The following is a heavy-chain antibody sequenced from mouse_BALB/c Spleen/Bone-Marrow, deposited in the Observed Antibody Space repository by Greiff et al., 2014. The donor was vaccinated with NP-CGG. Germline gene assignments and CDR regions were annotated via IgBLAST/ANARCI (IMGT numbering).Heavy chain of an antibody. D-gene: IGHD2-2*01. J-gene: IGHJ2*01. V-gene: IGHV1-14*01. CDR1: GYTFTSYV. Sequence: VQLKQSGPELVKPGASVKMSCKASGYTFTSYVMHWVKQKPGQGLEWIGYINPYNDGTKYNEKFKGKATLTSDKSSSTAYMELSSLTSEDSAVYYCAREGGYDEDYFDYWGQGTTLTVSS. CDR2: INPYNDGT. CDR3: AREGGYDEDYFDY.